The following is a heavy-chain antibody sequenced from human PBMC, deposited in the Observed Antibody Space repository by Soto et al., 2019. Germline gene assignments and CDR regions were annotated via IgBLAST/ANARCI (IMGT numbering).Heavy chain of an antibody. Sequence: VQLVQSGAEVKKPGSSVKVSCKASGGTFSSYAISWVRQAPGQGLEWMGGIIPISDTTNYAQKFQGRVTITADESTSTAYMELSSLRSEDTAVYYCARSQGSSTSLELYYYYYYGMDVWGQGTTVTVSS. V-gene: IGHV1-69*01. CDR2: IIPISDTT. J-gene: IGHJ6*02. CDR1: GGTFSSYA. CDR3: ARSQGSSTSLELYYYYYYGMDV. D-gene: IGHD2-2*01.